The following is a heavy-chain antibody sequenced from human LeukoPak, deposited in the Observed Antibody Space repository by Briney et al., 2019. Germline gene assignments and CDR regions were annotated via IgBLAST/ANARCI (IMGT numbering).Heavy chain of an antibody. J-gene: IGHJ5*02. CDR1: GFTFSSYW. V-gene: IGHV3-74*01. CDR2: INSDGSST. CDR3: ARDVVPAATYNWFDP. Sequence: PGGSLRLSCAASGFTFSSYWMHWVRQAPGKGLVWVSRINSDGSSTSYADSVKGRFTISRDNAKNTLYLQMNSLRAEDTAVYYCARDVVPAATYNWFDPWGQGTLVTVSS. D-gene: IGHD2-2*01.